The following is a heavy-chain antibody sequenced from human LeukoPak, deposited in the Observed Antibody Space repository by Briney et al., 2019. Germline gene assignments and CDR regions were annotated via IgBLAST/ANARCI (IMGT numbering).Heavy chain of an antibody. CDR2: ISSSSSYK. J-gene: IGHJ3*02. D-gene: IGHD2-15*01. V-gene: IGHV3-21*04. Sequence: PGGSLRLSCAASGFIFNSYSMNWVRQAPGKGLEWVSAISSSSSYKFNADSVKGRFTISRDNARNLLYLQMNSLRAEDTAVYYCAKGGGYSRNAFDIWGQGTMVTVSS. CDR3: AKGGGYSRNAFDI. CDR1: GFIFNSYS.